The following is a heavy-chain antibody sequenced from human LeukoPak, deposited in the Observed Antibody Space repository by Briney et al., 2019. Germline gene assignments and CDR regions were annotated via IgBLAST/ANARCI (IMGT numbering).Heavy chain of an antibody. CDR3: ARDIVVVPAINYYYYGMDV. J-gene: IGHJ6*02. V-gene: IGHV1-69*13. Sequence: ASVKVSCKASGYTFTSYGISWVRQAPGQGLEWMGGIIPIFGTANYAQKFQGRVTITADESTSTAYMELSSLRSEDTAVYYCARDIVVVPAINYYYYGMDVWGQGTTVTVSS. CDR2: IIPIFGTA. D-gene: IGHD2-2*01. CDR1: GYTFTSYG.